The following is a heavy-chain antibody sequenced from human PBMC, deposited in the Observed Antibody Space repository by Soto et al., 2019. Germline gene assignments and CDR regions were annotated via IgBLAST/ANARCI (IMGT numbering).Heavy chain of an antibody. V-gene: IGHV2-26*01. D-gene: IGHD2-2*01. CDR3: ARMESRLPAALDY. CDR1: GFSLSNARMG. Sequence: QVTLKESGPVLAKPTETLTLTCTVSGFSLSNARMGVSWIRQPPGKALEWLAHIFSNDEKSYSTSLKSRLTISKDTSKSQVVLTMTNMDPVDTATYYCARMESRLPAALDYWGQGTLVTVSS. CDR2: IFSNDEK. J-gene: IGHJ4*02.